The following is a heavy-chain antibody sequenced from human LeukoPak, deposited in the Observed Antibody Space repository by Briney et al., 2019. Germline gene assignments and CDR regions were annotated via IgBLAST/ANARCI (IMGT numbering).Heavy chain of an antibody. CDR1: GFTFSSYW. CDR3: TTDLLYYYDSSGLNYYYYYMDV. D-gene: IGHD3-22*01. CDR2: INSDGSST. V-gene: IGHV3-74*01. Sequence: GGSLRLSCAASGFTFSSYWMHWVRQAPGKGLVWVSRINSDGSSTSYADSVKGRFTISRDNAKNTLYLQMNSLRAEDTAVYYCTTDLLYYYDSSGLNYYYYYMDVWGKGTTVTVSS. J-gene: IGHJ6*03.